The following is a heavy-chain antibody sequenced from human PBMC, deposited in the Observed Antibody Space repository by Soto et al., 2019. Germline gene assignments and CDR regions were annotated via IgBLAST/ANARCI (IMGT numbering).Heavy chain of an antibody. CDR1: GDSIDRSNYY. V-gene: IGHV4-39*01. Sequence: LSLTCTVSGDSIDRSNYYWDWIRQPPGKGLEWIGTTYYNGNAYYNPSLKSRVTMSVDTSKNQFSLKLISVTAADTAVYYCARYFVAVVIKGWGYWGQGALVTVSS. CDR2: TYYNGNA. J-gene: IGHJ4*02. CDR3: ARYFVAVVIKGWGY. D-gene: IGHD3-22*01.